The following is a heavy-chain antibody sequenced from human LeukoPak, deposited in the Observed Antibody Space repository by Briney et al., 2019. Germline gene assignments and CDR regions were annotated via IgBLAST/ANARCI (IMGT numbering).Heavy chain of an antibody. CDR1: GYTFTGYY. CDR2: INPNSGVT. Sequence: ASVKVSCKASGYTFTGYYMNWVRQAPGQGLEWMGWINPNSGVTIYAQKFQGRVTMTRDTSISTAYLELSSLRSDDTAVYYCARDQYSGSFYYWGQGTLVTVSS. CDR3: ARDQYSGSFYY. D-gene: IGHD1-26*01. V-gene: IGHV1-2*02. J-gene: IGHJ4*02.